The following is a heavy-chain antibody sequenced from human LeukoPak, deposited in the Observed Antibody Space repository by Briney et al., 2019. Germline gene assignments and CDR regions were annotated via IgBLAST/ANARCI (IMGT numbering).Heavy chain of an antibody. D-gene: IGHD1-26*01. J-gene: IGHJ6*03. CDR2: ISAYNGNT. Sequence: ASVKVSCKASGYTFTSYGISWVRQAPGQGLEWMGWISAYNGNTNYAQKLQGRVTMTTDTSTSTAYMELRSLRSDDTAVYYCAREGGGGATLDYYYYYMDVWGKGTTVTVSS. V-gene: IGHV1-18*01. CDR3: AREGGGGATLDYYYYYMDV. CDR1: GYTFTSYG.